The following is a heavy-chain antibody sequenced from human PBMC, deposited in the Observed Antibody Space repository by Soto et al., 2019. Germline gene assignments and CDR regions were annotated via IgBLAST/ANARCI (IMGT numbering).Heavy chain of an antibody. D-gene: IGHD2-2*01. J-gene: IGHJ4*02. CDR3: ARDGTYCSSTSCLIKFDY. Sequence: GGSLRLSCAASGFTFSDYYMSWIRQAPWKGLEWVSYISSSGSTIYYADSVKGRFTISRDNAKNSLYLQMNSLRAEDTAVYYCARDGTYCSSTSCLIKFDYWGQGTLVTVSS. V-gene: IGHV3-11*01. CDR1: GFTFSDYY. CDR2: ISSSGSTI.